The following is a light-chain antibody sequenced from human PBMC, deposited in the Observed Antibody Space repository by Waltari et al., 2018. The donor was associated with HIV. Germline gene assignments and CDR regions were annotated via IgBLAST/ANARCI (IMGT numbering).Light chain of an antibody. CDR3: QQYYTVRPT. V-gene: IGKV4-1*01. CDR1: RTVLSNSDNRNY. J-gene: IGKJ4*01. CDR2: GAS. Sequence: DIVMTQSPASLAVSLGERATFHCRSSRTVLSNSDNRNYLAWYQQKTGQSPNVLIYGASTRQSGVPDRFSASGSGTNFSLTISSLQAADVAVYYCQQYYTVRPTFGGGTKVEIK.